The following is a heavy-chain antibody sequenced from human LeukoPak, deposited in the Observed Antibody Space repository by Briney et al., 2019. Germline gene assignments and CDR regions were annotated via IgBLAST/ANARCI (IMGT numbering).Heavy chain of an antibody. V-gene: IGHV3-9*01. D-gene: IGHD1-1*01. CDR2: ITWNSDDM. CDR1: GFSFEAYG. Sequence: GGSLRLSCAASGFSFEAYGTYWVRQAPGKGLEWVSGITWNSDDMAYADSVKGRFTISRDNAKNCLYLQMNSLTVEDTALYYCTRVTSWRTGFDYWGQGTLVTVSS. J-gene: IGHJ4*02. CDR3: TRVTSWRTGFDY.